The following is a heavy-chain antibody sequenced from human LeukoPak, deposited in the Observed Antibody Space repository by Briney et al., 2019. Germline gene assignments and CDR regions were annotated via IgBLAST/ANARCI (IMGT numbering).Heavy chain of an antibody. J-gene: IGHJ4*02. D-gene: IGHD3-10*01. V-gene: IGHV3-21*01. CDR2: ISSSSSYI. Sequence: GGSLRLSCAASGFTFSSYWMSWVRQAPGKGLEWVSSISSSSSYIYYADSVKGRFTISRDNAKNSLYLQMNSLRAEDTAVYYCARASRYYYGSGSYSDYFDYWGQGTLVTVSS. CDR1: GFTFSSYW. CDR3: ARASRYYYGSGSYSDYFDY.